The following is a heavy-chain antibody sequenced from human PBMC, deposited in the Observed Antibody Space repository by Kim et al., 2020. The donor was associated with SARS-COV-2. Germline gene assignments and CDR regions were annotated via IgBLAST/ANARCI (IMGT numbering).Heavy chain of an antibody. CDR2: IYHSGST. CDR3: ARRRTMVRGVSPNPNPHLEID. Sequence: SETLSLTCAVSGGSISSSNWWSWVRQPPGKGLEWIGEIYHSGSTNYNPSLKSRVTISVDKSKNQFSLKLSSVTAADTAVFYCARRRTMVRGVSPNPNPHLEIDWGQGTLVTVSS. V-gene: IGHV4-4*02. J-gene: IGHJ4*02. D-gene: IGHD3-10*01. CDR1: GGSISSSNW.